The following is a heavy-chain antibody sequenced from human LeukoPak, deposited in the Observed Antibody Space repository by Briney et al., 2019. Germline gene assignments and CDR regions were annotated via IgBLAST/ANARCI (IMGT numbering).Heavy chain of an antibody. D-gene: IGHD2-2*01. CDR1: GFTFSSYS. CDR2: ISSSSSYI. J-gene: IGHJ6*02. CDR3: ARKGVYCSSTSCQIPYGMDV. Sequence: GGSLRLSCAASGFTFSSYSMNWVRQAPGKGLEWVSSISSSSSYIYYADSVKGRFTISIDNAKNSLYLQMNSLRAEDTAVYYCARKGVYCSSTSCQIPYGMDVWGQGTTVTVSS. V-gene: IGHV3-21*01.